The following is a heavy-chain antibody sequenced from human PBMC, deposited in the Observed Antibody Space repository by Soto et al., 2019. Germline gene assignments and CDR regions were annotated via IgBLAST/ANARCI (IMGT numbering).Heavy chain of an antibody. CDR3: ARVVTKRREPTAISGVVTPPSYYYYMDV. CDR1: GFTFSDHY. J-gene: IGHJ6*03. Sequence: GGSLRLSCAASGFTFSDHYMDWVRQAPGKGLEWVGRTRNRANSYTTEYAASVKGRFTSSRDDSKNSLYLQMNSLETGDTAVYYCARVVTKRREPTAISGVVTPPSYYYYMDVWGKGTTVTVSS. CDR2: TRNRANSYTT. V-gene: IGHV3-72*01. D-gene: IGHD3-3*01.